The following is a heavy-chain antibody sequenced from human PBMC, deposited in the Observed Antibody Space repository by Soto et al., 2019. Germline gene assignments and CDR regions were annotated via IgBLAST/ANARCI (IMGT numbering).Heavy chain of an antibody. CDR3: AMLSWGYDFDF. CDR2: INPDNCRT. J-gene: IGHJ4*02. D-gene: IGHD2-15*01. Sequence: QVQLVHSGPEVKKVGASVQVSCQSSSYTFATYAVCWIRLAPGQGLEWMGWINPDNCRTNYAQTCLGRVTRTTNTSTNTVDMEQRNMKSDDTVIYYCAMLSWGYDFDFWGQGTLVSVSS. V-gene: IGHV1-18*01. CDR1: SYTFATYA.